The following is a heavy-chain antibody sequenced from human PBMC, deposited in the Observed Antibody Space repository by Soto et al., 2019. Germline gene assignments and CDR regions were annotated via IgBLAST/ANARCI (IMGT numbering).Heavy chain of an antibody. J-gene: IGHJ4*02. D-gene: IGHD2-21*02. CDR1: GFTFFTSA. V-gene: IGHV1-58*02. CDR3: AADPYCGGDCYFDY. CDR2: TVVGSGNT. Sequence: GASVKVSCKASGFTFFTSAIQWVRQARGQRLEWMGWTVVGSGNTNYAQKFQERVTITRDMSTNTAYMELTSLRSEDTAVYYCAADPYCGGDCYFDYWGQGTMVTVS.